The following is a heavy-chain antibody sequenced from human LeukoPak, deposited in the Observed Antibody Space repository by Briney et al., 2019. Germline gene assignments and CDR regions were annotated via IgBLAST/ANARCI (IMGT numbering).Heavy chain of an antibody. CDR2: IRQDGSEK. CDR1: GFTFSSYW. D-gene: IGHD2-2*01. CDR3: AREGCSSTSFYWNFDY. Sequence: GGSLRLSCAASGFTFSSYWMSWVRQAPGKGLEWVANIRQDGSEKYYVDSVKGRFTISRDNAKNSLYLQMNSLRAEDTAVYYCAREGCSSTSFYWNFDYWGQGTLVTVSS. V-gene: IGHV3-7*03. J-gene: IGHJ4*02.